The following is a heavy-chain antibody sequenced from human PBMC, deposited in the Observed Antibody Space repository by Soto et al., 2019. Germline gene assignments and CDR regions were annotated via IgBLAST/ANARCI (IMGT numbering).Heavy chain of an antibody. V-gene: IGHV3-30-3*01. CDR1: GFTFSRYA. J-gene: IGHJ6*02. D-gene: IGHD3-3*01. Sequence: GGSLRLSCAASGFTFSRYAMHWVRQAPGNGLEWVAVISYDGSNKYYADSVKGRFTISRDNSKNTLYLQMNSLRAEDTAVYYCARDSEVVIISYYYRMDVWGQGTTVTVS. CDR2: ISYDGSNK. CDR3: ARDSEVVIISYYYRMDV.